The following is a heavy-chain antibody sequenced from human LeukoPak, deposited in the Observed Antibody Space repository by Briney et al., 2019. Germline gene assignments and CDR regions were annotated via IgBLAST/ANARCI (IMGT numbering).Heavy chain of an antibody. CDR1: GGSFSGYY. CDR3: ARGERTYYDFWRGSPPHY. Sequence: PSETLSLTCAVYGGSFSGYYWSWIRQPPGKGLEWIGEINHSGSTNYNPSLKSRVTISVDTSKNQFSLKLSSVTAADTAVYYCARGERTYYDFWRGSPPHYWGQGTLVTVSS. J-gene: IGHJ4*02. V-gene: IGHV4-34*01. D-gene: IGHD3-3*01. CDR2: INHSGST.